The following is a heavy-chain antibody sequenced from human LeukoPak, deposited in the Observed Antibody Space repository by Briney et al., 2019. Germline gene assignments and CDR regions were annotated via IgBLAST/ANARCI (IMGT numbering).Heavy chain of an antibody. CDR1: GYTFTGYY. CDR3: ARDLRSSWGNYYDSIF. J-gene: IGHJ4*02. V-gene: IGHV1-2*02. D-gene: IGHD3-22*01. Sequence: ASVKVSCKASGYTFTGYYMHWVRQAPGQGLEWMGWINPNSGGTNYAQKFQGRVTMTRDTSISIAYMELSRLRSDDTAVYYCARDLRSSWGNYYDSIFWGQGTLVTVSS. CDR2: INPNSGGT.